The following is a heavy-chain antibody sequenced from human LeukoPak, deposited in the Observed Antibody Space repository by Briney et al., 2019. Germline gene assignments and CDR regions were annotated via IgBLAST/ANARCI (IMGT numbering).Heavy chain of an antibody. CDR3: ARAYYGDPPRFFNTQGLDS. D-gene: IGHD4-17*01. J-gene: IGHJ4*02. Sequence: GGSLRLSCAASGFTFNTYAMNWVRQAPGKGLEWVSEITDGGGGTDYGDSVKGRFTISRDNSKNTLYLQMNSLRADDTAVYYCARAYYGDPPRFFNTQGLDSWGQGTLVTVSS. CDR1: GFTFNTYA. CDR2: ITDGGGGT. V-gene: IGHV3-23*01.